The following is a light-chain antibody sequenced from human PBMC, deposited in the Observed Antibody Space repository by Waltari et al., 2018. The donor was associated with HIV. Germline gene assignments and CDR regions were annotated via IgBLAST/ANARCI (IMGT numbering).Light chain of an antibody. CDR3: AAWDASRSAWV. V-gene: IGLV1-47*01. CDR1: NSNIGSNY. CDR2: MNN. Sequence: QSVLTQPPSASGTPGQRVTISCSGSNSNIGSNYVYWYQQLPGTAPKLLMYMNNQRPSGVADRFAGSESGTSSSLAISGRRSDDEADYYCAAWDASRSAWVFGGGTKLTVL. J-gene: IGLJ3*02.